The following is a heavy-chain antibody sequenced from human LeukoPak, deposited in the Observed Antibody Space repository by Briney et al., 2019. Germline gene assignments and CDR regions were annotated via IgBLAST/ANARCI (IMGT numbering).Heavy chain of an antibody. D-gene: IGHD3-10*01. CDR1: GGSISSSSYC. J-gene: IGHJ6*03. Sequence: PSETLSLTCTVSGGSISSSSYCWGWIRQSPGKGLEWIGSIYYSGITYYNPSLKSRVTISVDTSKNQFSLKLSSVIAADTAVYYCARLSYGSAYMDVWGKGTTVTISS. V-gene: IGHV4-39*01. CDR2: IYYSGIT. CDR3: ARLSYGSAYMDV.